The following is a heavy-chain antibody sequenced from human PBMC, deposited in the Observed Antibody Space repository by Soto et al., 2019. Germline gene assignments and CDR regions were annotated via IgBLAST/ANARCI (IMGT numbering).Heavy chain of an antibody. V-gene: IGHV3-33*01. Sequence: QVQLVESGGGVVQPGRSLRLSCAASGFAFSHYGMHWVRQAPGKGLEWVAVIWYDGSDKDYADSVKGRFTISRDNSKNTLFLQRDSLRAEDTAVYYCASLKGDFIAWGQGTLVSVSS. CDR1: GFAFSHYG. CDR3: ASLKGDFIA. J-gene: IGHJ4*02. D-gene: IGHD3-3*01. CDR2: IWYDGSDK.